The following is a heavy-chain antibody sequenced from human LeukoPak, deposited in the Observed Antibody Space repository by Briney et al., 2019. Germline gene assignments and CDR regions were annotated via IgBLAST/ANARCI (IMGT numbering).Heavy chain of an antibody. CDR2: IIPILGIA. J-gene: IGHJ5*02. CDR3: ARSAVVVASQFDP. CDR1: GGTFSSYA. V-gene: IGHV1-69*04. D-gene: IGHD2-15*01. Sequence: ASVKVSCKASGGTFSSYAISWVRQAPGQGLEWMGRIIPILGIANYAQRFQGRVTITADKSTSTAYMELSSLRSEDTAVYYCARSAVVVASQFDPWGQGTLVTVSS.